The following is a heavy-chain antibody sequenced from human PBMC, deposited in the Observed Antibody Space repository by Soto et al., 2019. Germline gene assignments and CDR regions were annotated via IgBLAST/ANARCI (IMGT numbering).Heavy chain of an antibody. CDR3: AREGVATIGAENWFDP. D-gene: IGHD5-12*01. Sequence: SETLSLTCAVYGGSFSGYYWSWIRQPPGKGLEWIGEINHSGSTNYNPSLKSRVTISVDTSKNQFSLKLSSVTAADTAVYYCAREGVATIGAENWFDPWGQGTLVTV. CDR1: GGSFSGYY. CDR2: INHSGST. J-gene: IGHJ5*02. V-gene: IGHV4-34*01.